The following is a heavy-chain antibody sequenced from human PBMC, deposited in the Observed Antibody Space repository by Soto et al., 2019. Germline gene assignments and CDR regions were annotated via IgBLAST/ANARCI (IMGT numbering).Heavy chain of an antibody. CDR2: IIPILNSP. CDR1: GGTFGSYA. CDR3: AREAPYCTSATCPKFYDMDA. Sequence: SVKVSCKASGGTFGSYAITWVRRAPGQGLEWLGGIIPILNSPAYAQKFQARVVITADEITNTAYMELNSLRFDDTAVYYCAREAPYCTSATCPKFYDMDAWGQGXTVTV. J-gene: IGHJ6*02. V-gene: IGHV1-69*13. D-gene: IGHD2-2*01.